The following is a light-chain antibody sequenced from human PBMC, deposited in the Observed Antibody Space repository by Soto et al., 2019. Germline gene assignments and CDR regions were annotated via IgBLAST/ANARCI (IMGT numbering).Light chain of an antibody. CDR3: VSNTTITTVVV. CDR1: SSDIGAYNY. J-gene: IGLJ3*02. V-gene: IGLV2-14*03. Sequence: QSALTQPASVSGSPGQSITFSCTGTSSDIGAYNYVSWYQHHPGKAPKLLIYDVTDRPSGVSDRFSGSKSGTTASLTISGLRAEDDGDYFCVSNTTITTVVVFGGGTKLTVL. CDR2: DVT.